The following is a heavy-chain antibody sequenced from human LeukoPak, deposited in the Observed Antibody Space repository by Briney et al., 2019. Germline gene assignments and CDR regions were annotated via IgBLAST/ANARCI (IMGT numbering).Heavy chain of an antibody. J-gene: IGHJ6*04. CDR2: ISWNSGSI. D-gene: IGHD4-17*01. V-gene: IGHV3-9*01. CDR1: GFTFDDYA. Sequence: GRSLRLSCAASGFTFDDYAMHWVRQAPGKGLEWVSGISWNSGSIGYADSVKGRFTISRDNAKNSLYLQMNSLRAEDTALYYCEEGPYGHHYRRDVWGKGPTVTVSS. CDR3: EEGPYGHHYRRDV.